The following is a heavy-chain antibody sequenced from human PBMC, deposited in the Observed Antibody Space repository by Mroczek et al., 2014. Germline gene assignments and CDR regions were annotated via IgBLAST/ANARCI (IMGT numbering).Heavy chain of an antibody. CDR2: FDPEDGET. Sequence: QVQLVQSGAEVKKPGASVKVSCKVSGYTLTELSMHWVRQAPGKGLEWMGGFDPEDGETIYAQKFQGRVTMTEDTSTDTAYMELSSLRSEDTAVYYCATDLSFSGYSGYWFDPWGQGTLVTVSS. J-gene: IGHJ5*02. D-gene: IGHD6-13*01. V-gene: IGHV1-24*01. CDR3: ATDLSFSGYSGYWFDP. CDR1: GYTLTELS.